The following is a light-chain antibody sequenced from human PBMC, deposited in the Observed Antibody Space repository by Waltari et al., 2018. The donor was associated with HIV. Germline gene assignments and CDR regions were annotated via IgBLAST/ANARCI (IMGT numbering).Light chain of an antibody. Sequence: SSELTQDPAVSVALGQTVRITCQGDSLRSYYASWYQQKPGQAPVLVIFGKNDRPSGIPDRFPASASGNPASLTITGAQAEDEADYYCNSRDSSGNHVVFGGGTKLTVL. CDR1: SLRSYY. V-gene: IGLV3-19*01. CDR3: NSRDSSGNHVV. CDR2: GKN. J-gene: IGLJ2*01.